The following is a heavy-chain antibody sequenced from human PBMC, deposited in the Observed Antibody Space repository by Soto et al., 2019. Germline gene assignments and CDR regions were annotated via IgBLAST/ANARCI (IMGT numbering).Heavy chain of an antibody. CDR3: ASVIGVHSEYYCDF. V-gene: IGHV4-31*03. J-gene: IGHJ4*02. CDR1: GVSISSGGYY. CDR2: IYYSGRT. Sequence: LSLTCPVSGVSISSGGYYWSWIRQHPGKGLEWIGNIYYSGRTYYNPSLKSRVILSVDTSKNHFSLTLRSVTAADSAMYYCASVIGVHSEYYCDFWGQGGLVTV. D-gene: IGHD2-15*01.